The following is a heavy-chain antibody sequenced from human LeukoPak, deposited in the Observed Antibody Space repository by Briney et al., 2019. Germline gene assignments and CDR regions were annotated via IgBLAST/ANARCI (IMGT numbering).Heavy chain of an antibody. Sequence: PGGSLRLSCAASGFTFSSYSMNWVRQAPGKGLEWVSSISSSSSYIYYADSVKGRFTISRDNAKNSLYLQMNSLRAEDTAVYYCARAWWSDAFDIWAKGQWSPSLQ. CDR2: ISSSSSYI. J-gene: IGHJ3*02. V-gene: IGHV3-21*01. CDR3: ARAWWSDAFDI. CDR1: GFTFSSYS. D-gene: IGHD2-15*01.